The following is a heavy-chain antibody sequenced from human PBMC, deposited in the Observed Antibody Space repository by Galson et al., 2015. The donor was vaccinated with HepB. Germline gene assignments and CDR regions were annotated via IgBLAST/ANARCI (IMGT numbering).Heavy chain of an antibody. CDR1: GYTFTSYH. V-gene: IGHV1-46*01. J-gene: IGHJ4*02. CDR3: ARDKRIVARPGYFDY. D-gene: IGHD6-6*01. CDR2: INPSGGST. Sequence: SVKVSCKASGYTFTSYHMHWVRQAPGQGLEWMGIINPSGGSTSYAQKFQGRVTMTRDTSTSTVYMELSSLRSEDTAVYYCARDKRIVARPGYFDYWGQGTLVTVSS.